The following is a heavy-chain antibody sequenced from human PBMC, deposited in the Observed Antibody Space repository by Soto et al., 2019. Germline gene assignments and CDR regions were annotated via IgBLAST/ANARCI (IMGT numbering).Heavy chain of an antibody. J-gene: IGHJ4*02. CDR1: GYSISIGNY. V-gene: IGHV4-38-2*02. CDR2: IYQSGST. D-gene: IGHD1-26*01. CDR3: ARVLGAPLYYFDY. Sequence: SSETLSLTCPVSGYSISIGNYWGWIRQPPGKRLEWIGSIYQSGSTYYSPSLRSRATISVDTSKNQFSLKLSSVTAADTAVYYCARVLGAPLYYFDYWGQGILVTVSS.